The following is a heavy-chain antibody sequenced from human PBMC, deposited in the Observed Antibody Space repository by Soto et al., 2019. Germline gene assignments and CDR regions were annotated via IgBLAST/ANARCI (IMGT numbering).Heavy chain of an antibody. J-gene: IGHJ6*02. CDR1: GYSFTSYW. CDR2: IYPGDSDT. Sequence: PGESLKISCKGSGYSFTSYWIGWVRQMPGKGLEWMGIIYPGDSDTRYSPSFQGQVTISADKSISTAYLQWSSLKASDTAMYYCARHSVDIVATTLYCMDVWGQGTTVTVSS. V-gene: IGHV5-51*01. D-gene: IGHD5-12*01. CDR3: ARHSVDIVATTLYCMDV.